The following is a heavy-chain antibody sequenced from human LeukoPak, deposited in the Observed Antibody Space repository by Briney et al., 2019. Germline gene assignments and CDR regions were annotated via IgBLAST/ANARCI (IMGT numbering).Heavy chain of an antibody. Sequence: SETLSLTCTVSGGSISSYYWSWIRQPPGKGLEWIGYIYYSGSTNYNTSLKSRVPISVDTSKNQFSLKLSSVTAADTAVYYCARDRCSSTSCYKGSIWFDPWGQGTLVTVSS. D-gene: IGHD2-2*02. CDR1: GGSISSYY. CDR3: ARDRCSSTSCYKGSIWFDP. CDR2: IYYSGST. V-gene: IGHV4-59*01. J-gene: IGHJ5*02.